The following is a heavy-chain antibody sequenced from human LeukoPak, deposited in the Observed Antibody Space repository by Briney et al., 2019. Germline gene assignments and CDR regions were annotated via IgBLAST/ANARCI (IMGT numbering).Heavy chain of an antibody. CDR2: IIPILGIA. V-gene: IGHV1-69*10. D-gene: IGHD6-13*01. CDR1: GGTFSSYA. CDR3: ARGIAAAGGY. Sequence: ASVKVSCKASGGTFSSYAISWVRQAPGQGLEWMGGIIPILGIANYAQKFQGRVTITADKSTSTAYMELSSLRSEDTAVYYCARGIAAAGGYWDQGTLVTVSS. J-gene: IGHJ4*02.